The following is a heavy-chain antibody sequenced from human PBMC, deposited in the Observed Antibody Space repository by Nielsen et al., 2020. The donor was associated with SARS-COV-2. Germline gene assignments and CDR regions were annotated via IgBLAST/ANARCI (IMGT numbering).Heavy chain of an antibody. CDR1: GFTFSDHY. D-gene: IGHD5-24*01. V-gene: IGHV3-72*01. J-gene: IGHJ4*02. Sequence: GGSLRLSCAASGFTFSDHYMDWVRQAPGKGLEWVGRTRNKANSYTTEYAASVKGRFTISRDDSKNSLYLQMNSLKTEDTAVYSCARGGRDGYNSIDYWGQGTLVTVSS. CDR3: ARGGRDGYNSIDY. CDR2: TRNKANSYTT.